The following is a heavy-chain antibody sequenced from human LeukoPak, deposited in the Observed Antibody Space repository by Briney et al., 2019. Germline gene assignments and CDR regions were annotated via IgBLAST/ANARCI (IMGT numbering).Heavy chain of an antibody. Sequence: SETLSLTCDVSGGSCDDCYCSCIRHPPGKGLEWIGENHLHGIFYYNSSLMSRVTISIDASNTQFSLRLTYVTAADTAFFYCVGGRDRSKVGDLWGQGSLVTVSS. CDR1: GGSCDDCY. J-gene: IGHJ5*02. CDR2: NHLHGIF. CDR3: VGGRDRSKVGDL. V-gene: IGHV4-34*01. D-gene: IGHD5-24*01.